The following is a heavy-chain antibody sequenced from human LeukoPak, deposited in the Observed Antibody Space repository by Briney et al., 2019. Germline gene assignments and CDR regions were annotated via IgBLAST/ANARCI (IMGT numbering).Heavy chain of an antibody. CDR1: GFTFSSYS. D-gene: IGHD2-15*01. V-gene: IGHV3-21*01. Sequence: KTGGSLRLSCAASGFTFSSYSMNWVRQAPGKGLEWVSSISSSSTYIYYADSVNCRFTISSDNAKNSLYLQMDILRAEDTAVFYCAREGFRCSGGSCYLDYWGQGTLVTVSS. J-gene: IGHJ4*02. CDR3: AREGFRCSGGSCYLDY. CDR2: ISSSSTYI.